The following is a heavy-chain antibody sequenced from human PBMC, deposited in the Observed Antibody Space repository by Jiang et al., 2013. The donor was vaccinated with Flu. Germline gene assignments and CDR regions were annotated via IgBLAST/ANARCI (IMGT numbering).Heavy chain of an antibody. CDR1: GGSISSSSYY. CDR2: IYYSGST. Sequence: GLLKPSETLSLTCTVSGGSISSSSYYWGWIRQPPGKGLEWIGSIYYSGSTYYNPSLKSRVTISVDTSKNQFSLKLSSVTAADTAVYYCARAPSYDYGDYVGCFQHWGQGTLVTVSS. CDR3: ARAPSYDYGDYVGCFQH. D-gene: IGHD4-17*01. V-gene: IGHV4-39*07. J-gene: IGHJ1*01.